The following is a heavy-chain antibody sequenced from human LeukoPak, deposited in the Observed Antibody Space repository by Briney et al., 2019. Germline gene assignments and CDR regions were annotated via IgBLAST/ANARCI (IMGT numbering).Heavy chain of an antibody. J-gene: IGHJ6*04. D-gene: IGHD5-12*01. CDR2: IYTSRST. CDR1: GGSISSDSYY. Sequence: TLSLTCTVSGGSISSDSYYWSWIRQPAGKGLERVGGIYTSRSTNYNPSLKSRVTISVDTSKNQFSLKLSSVTAADTAVYYRARRYSGYDWDYYYYGMDVWGRGTTVTVSS. V-gene: IGHV4-61*02. CDR3: ARRYSGYDWDYYYYGMDV.